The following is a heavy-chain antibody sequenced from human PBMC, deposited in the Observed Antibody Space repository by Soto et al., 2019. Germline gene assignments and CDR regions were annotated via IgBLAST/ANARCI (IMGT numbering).Heavy chain of an antibody. Sequence: SETLSLTCAVYGGSFSGYYWSWIRQPPGKGLEWIGEINHSGSTNYNPSLKSRVTISVDTSKNQFSLKLSSVTAADTAVYYCATGNLTVTTYYWGQGTLVTVSS. CDR1: GGSFSGYY. CDR2: INHSGST. D-gene: IGHD4-17*01. CDR3: ATGNLTVTTYY. J-gene: IGHJ4*02. V-gene: IGHV4-34*01.